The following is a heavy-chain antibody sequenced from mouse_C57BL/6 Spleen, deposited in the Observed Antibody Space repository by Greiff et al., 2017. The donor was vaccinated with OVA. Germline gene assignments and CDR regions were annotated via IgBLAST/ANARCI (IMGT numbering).Heavy chain of an antibody. CDR3: ARHYGSSYGYFDV. CDR2: ISSGGSYS. CDR1: GFTFSSYG. V-gene: IGHV5-6*01. J-gene: IGHJ1*03. Sequence: EVHLVESGGDLVKPGGSLKLSCAASGFTFSSYGMSWVRQTPDKRLEWVATISSGGSYSYYPDSVKGRFTIPRDKAKNTLYLQMSSLKSEDTAMYYCARHYGSSYGYFDVWGTGTTVTVSS. D-gene: IGHD1-1*01.